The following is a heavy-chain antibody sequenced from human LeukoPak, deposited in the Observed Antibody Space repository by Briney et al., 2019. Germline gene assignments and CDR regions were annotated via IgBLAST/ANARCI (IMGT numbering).Heavy chain of an antibody. CDR2: INHSGST. D-gene: IGHD3-10*01. Sequence: SETLSLTCAVYGGSFSGYYWSWIRQPPGKGLEWIGEINHSGSTNYNPSLKSRVTISVDTSRNQFSLKLSSVTAADTAVYYCARGTSPVRYYYRLGFDPWGQGTLVTVSS. CDR1: GGSFSGYY. V-gene: IGHV4-34*01. CDR3: ARGTSPVRYYYRLGFDP. J-gene: IGHJ5*02.